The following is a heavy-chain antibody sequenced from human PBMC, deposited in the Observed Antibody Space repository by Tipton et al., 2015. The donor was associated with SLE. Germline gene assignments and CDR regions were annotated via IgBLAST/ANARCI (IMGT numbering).Heavy chain of an antibody. D-gene: IGHD3-16*01. Sequence: TLSLTCTVSGGSISGHYWSWIRQPPGKGLEWVGYIHHGGSTNYNPSLQSRVTISRDPSKNQFSLNLSSATAADTAVYFCARDQVGVGDFDYWGQGTLVTVSS. CDR3: ARDQVGVGDFDY. J-gene: IGHJ4*02. CDR1: GGSISGHY. CDR2: IHHGGST. V-gene: IGHV4-59*11.